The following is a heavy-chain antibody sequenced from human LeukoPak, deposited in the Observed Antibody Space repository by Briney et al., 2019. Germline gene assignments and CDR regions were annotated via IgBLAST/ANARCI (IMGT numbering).Heavy chain of an antibody. CDR1: GYTFTGYY. J-gene: IGHJ6*02. CDR3: ARDHCVSSGCYEDYYYGMDV. D-gene: IGHD2-2*01. V-gene: IGHV1-2*02. Sequence: ASVKVSCKASGYTFTGYYMQWVRQAPGQGLEGMVWINPKSGVTKYAQKFQGRVTMTRDTSISTAYMELSRLRSDDTAVYFCARDHCVSSGCYEDYYYGMDVWGRGTTVTVSS. CDR2: INPKSGVT.